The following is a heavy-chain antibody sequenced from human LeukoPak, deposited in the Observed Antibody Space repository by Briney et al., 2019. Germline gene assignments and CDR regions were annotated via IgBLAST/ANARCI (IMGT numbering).Heavy chain of an antibody. CDR2: INSDGSST. V-gene: IGHV3-74*01. J-gene: IGHJ4*02. D-gene: IGHD4-11*01. Sequence: PGGSLRLSYAASGFTFSSYWMHWVRQAPGKGLVWVSRINSDGSSTSYADSVKGRFTISRDNAKNTLYLQMNSLRAADTAVYYCAREHDYSNHFDYWGQGTLVTVSS. CDR1: GFTFSSYW. CDR3: AREHDYSNHFDY.